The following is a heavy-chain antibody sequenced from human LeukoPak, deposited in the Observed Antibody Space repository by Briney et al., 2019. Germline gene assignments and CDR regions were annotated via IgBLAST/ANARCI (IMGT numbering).Heavy chain of an antibody. CDR3: ARGMNYYDSSGLDY. CDR2: ISAYNGNT. Sequence: GASVKVSCKASGYIFTSYGISWVRQAPGQGLEWMGWISAYNGNTNYAQKLQGRVTMTTDTSTSTAYMELRSLRSDDTAVYYCARGMNYYDSSGLDYWGQGTLVTVSS. CDR1: GYIFTSYG. J-gene: IGHJ4*02. D-gene: IGHD3-22*01. V-gene: IGHV1-18*01.